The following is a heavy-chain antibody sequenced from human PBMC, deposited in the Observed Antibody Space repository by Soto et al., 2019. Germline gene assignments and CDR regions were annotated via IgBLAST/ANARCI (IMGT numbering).Heavy chain of an antibody. CDR3: TTDPGGNGGSYYYYYYGMDV. J-gene: IGHJ6*02. CDR1: GFTFSNAW. V-gene: IGHV3-15*07. D-gene: IGHD1-26*01. CDR2: IKSKTDGGTT. Sequence: GGSRRLSCAASGFTFSNAWMNWVRQAPGKGLEWVGRIKSKTDGGTTDYAAPVKGRFTISRDDSKNTLYLQMNSLKTEDTAVYYCTTDPGGNGGSYYYYYYGMDVWGQGTTVTVSS.